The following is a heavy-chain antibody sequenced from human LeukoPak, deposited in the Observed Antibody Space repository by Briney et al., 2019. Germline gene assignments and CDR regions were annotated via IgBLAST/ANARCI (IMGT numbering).Heavy chain of an antibody. CDR2: IYYSGST. Sequence: SETLSLTCAVSGGSISSGGYSWSWIRQPPGKGLEWIGYIYYSGSTYYNPSLKSRVTISVDTSKNQFSLKLSSVTAADTAVYYCARDVGYYGSGTNYYYYGMDVWGQGTTVTVSS. J-gene: IGHJ6*02. CDR3: ARDVGYYGSGTNYYYYGMDV. CDR1: GGSISSGGYS. D-gene: IGHD3-10*01. V-gene: IGHV4-30-2*05.